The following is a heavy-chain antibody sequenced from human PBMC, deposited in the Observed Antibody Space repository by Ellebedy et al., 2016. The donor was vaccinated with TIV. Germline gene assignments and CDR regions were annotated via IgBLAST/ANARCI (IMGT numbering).Heavy chain of an antibody. D-gene: IGHD6-19*01. CDR1: GGTFSSYS. Sequence: AASVKVSCKASGGTFSSYSMIWVRQAPGQGLEWMGGIIPIFGTPDYAQSFQGRVTITADTSTRTAYRELSSLRSEDTAVYYCARGYSSGWYNWFDPWGQGTLVTVSS. CDR2: IIPIFGTP. J-gene: IGHJ5*02. V-gene: IGHV1-69*06. CDR3: ARGYSSGWYNWFDP.